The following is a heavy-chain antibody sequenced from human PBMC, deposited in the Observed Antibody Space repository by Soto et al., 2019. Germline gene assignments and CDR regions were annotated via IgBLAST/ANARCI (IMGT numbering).Heavy chain of an antibody. J-gene: IGHJ6*02. Sequence: ASVKVSCKASGGTFSSYTISWVRQAPGQGLEWMGWISTDNGNTNYAQHLQGRVTLTTDTSTSTAYMELRSLRSNDTAVYYCAMVDVYVTPSPQDVWGQGTTVTVSS. V-gene: IGHV1-18*01. D-gene: IGHD3-16*01. CDR2: ISTDNGNT. CDR3: AMVDVYVTPSPQDV. CDR1: GGTFSSYT.